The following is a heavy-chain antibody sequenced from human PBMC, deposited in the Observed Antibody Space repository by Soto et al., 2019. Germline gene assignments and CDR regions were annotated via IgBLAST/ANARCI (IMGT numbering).Heavy chain of an antibody. CDR2: ITTSSTYI. CDR1: GFSFRSYG. D-gene: IGHD3-10*01. V-gene: IGHV3-21*01. J-gene: IGHJ5*02. CDR3: ARDYYGSGSPNWFDP. Sequence: EVQLVESGGGLVKPGGSLRLSCAASGFSFRSYGMNWVRQAPGKGLEWVSSITTSSTYIYYADSVKGRFTISRDNANNSLYLQMNSLRAEDTAVYYCARDYYGSGSPNWFDPWGHGTLVTVSS.